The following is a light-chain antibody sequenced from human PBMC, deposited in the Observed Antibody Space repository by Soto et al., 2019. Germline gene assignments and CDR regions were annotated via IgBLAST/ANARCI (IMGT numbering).Light chain of an antibody. CDR1: QDISTW. V-gene: IGKV1-12*01. CDR2: SAS. CDR3: QQANSFPLT. Sequence: ESQVTQSPSSVSASVGDRVNMTCRASQDISTWLAWYQQIPGKAPKLLIYSASSLQPGVPSRFSGIFSGTDFTLTISSLQPEEWSTDYGQQANSFPLTGGGGTKVDIK. J-gene: IGKJ4*01.